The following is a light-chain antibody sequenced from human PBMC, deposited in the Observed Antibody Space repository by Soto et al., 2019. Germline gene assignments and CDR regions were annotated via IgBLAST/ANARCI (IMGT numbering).Light chain of an antibody. CDR1: QSISSY. CDR2: AAS. V-gene: IGKV1-39*01. Sequence: DIQMTQSPSSLSASVGDRVTITCRASQSISSYLNWYQQKPGKAPKLLIYAASSLQSGVPSRFSGSGSGTDFTLTIRSLQPEDFATYYCQQSYSTPWTFGQGTKVDI. J-gene: IGKJ1*01. CDR3: QQSYSTPWT.